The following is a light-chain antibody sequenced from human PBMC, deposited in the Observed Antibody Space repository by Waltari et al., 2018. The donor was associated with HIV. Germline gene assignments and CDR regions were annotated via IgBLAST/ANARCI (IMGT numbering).Light chain of an antibody. CDR1: QNVSSY. V-gene: IGKV3-11*01. CDR2: GAS. CDR3: HQRSNWPIT. J-gene: IGKJ5*01. Sequence: EIVLTQSPATLSLSPGERATLSCRASQNVSSYLAWYQQKPGQAPRLLIYGASSRATGIPARFSGSGSGTDFTLTISSLEPGDFGVYYCHQRSNWPITFGQGTRLEIK.